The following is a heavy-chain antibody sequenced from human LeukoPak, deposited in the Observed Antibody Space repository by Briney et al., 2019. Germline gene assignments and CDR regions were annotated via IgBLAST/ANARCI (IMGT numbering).Heavy chain of an antibody. CDR2: ISGSGGNT. D-gene: IGHD2-15*01. J-gene: IGHJ4*02. CDR1: GFAFSGFA. Sequence: GGSLRLSCSASGFAFSGFAMGWVRQAPGKGLEWVSSISGSGGNTYYADSVEGRFTVSRDNSKNTLYLQMNSLRAEDTAVYYCAKAVVAATPSYWGQGTLVTVSS. V-gene: IGHV3-23*01. CDR3: AKAVVAATPSY.